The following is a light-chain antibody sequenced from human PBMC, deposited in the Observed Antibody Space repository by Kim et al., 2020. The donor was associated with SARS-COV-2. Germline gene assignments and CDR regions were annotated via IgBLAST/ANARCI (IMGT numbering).Light chain of an antibody. CDR1: QSVSTS. CDR3: QQRSNFLT. CDR2: DAS. V-gene: IGKV3-11*01. J-gene: IGKJ4*01. Sequence: EIVLTQSPATLSLSPGERATLSCRASQSVSTSLAWYQQKPGQAPRLLIYDASHRATGISARFSGSGSGTDFTLTISSLESEDFAVYYCQQRSNFLTFGGGTKLEIK.